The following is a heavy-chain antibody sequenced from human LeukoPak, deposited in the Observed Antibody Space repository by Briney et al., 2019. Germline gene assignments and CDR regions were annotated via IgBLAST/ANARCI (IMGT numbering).Heavy chain of an antibody. Sequence: ASVKVSCKASGYTFTSYGISWVRQAPGQGLEWMGRIIPILGIANYAQKFQGRVTITADKSTSTAYMELSSLRSEDTAVYYCAREGYYGRYGMDVWGQGTTVTVSS. CDR3: AREGYYGRYGMDV. V-gene: IGHV1-69*04. D-gene: IGHD3-10*01. CDR1: GYTFTSYG. J-gene: IGHJ6*02. CDR2: IIPILGIA.